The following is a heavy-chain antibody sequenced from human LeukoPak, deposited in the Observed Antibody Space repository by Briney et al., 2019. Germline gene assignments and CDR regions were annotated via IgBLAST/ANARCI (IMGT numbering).Heavy chain of an antibody. Sequence: PGGSLRLSCTASGFTFSSYWMHWVRQAPGKGLVWVSHINSDGSGSTYADSVKGRFTISRDNAKNSLYLQMNSLRAEDTAVYYCASEWAKYSSSWHGNWFDPWGQGTLVTVSS. CDR1: GFTFSSYW. D-gene: IGHD6-13*01. J-gene: IGHJ5*02. V-gene: IGHV3-74*01. CDR3: ASEWAKYSSSWHGNWFDP. CDR2: INSDGSGS.